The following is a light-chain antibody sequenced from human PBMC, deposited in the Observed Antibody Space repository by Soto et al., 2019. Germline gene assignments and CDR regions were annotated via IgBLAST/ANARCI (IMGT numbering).Light chain of an antibody. V-gene: IGKV3-11*01. CDR1: QSVSSY. CDR3: QQRSNWWT. J-gene: IGKJ1*01. Sequence: EIVVTQSPATLSLSPGERATLSCRASQSVSSYLAWYQQKPGQAPRLLIYDALSRATGIPARFSGSGSGTDFTLTISSLEPEDFAVYYCQQRSNWWTFGQGTKVDIK. CDR2: DAL.